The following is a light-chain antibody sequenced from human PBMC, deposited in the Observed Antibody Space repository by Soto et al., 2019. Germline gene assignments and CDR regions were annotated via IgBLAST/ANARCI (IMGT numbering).Light chain of an antibody. J-gene: IGKJ5*01. CDR1: QSITGW. Sequence: DIQMTQSPSTLSASVGDRVTITCRASQSITGWLAWFQQKPGKAPKLLISKASSLESGVPSRFSGSGSGTEFTLTISSLQPEDFATYYCQQSYSTPHTFGQGTRLEIK. V-gene: IGKV1-5*03. CDR2: KAS. CDR3: QQSYSTPHT.